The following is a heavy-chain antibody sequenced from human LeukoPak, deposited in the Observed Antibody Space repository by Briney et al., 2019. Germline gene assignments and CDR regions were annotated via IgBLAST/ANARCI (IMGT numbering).Heavy chain of an antibody. CDR3: ARDPIYCSSTSCYREDYYYYYMDV. Sequence: GGSLRLSCAASGFTFSSYWMSWVRQAPGKGLEWVANIKQDGSEKYYVDSVKGRFTISRDNAKNSLYLQMNSLRAEDTAVYYCARDPIYCSSTSCYREDYYYYYMDVWGKGTTVTVSS. CDR1: GFTFSSYW. D-gene: IGHD2-2*02. J-gene: IGHJ6*03. CDR2: IKQDGSEK. V-gene: IGHV3-7*01.